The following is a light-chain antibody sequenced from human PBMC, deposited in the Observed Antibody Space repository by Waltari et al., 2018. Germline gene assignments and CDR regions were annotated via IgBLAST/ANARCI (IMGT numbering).Light chain of an antibody. CDR2: EVF. CDR3: CSDAGRGTYV. V-gene: IGLV2-23*02. CDR1: TSDVGSYDL. J-gene: IGLJ1*01. Sequence: QSALTQPASVSGPPGQSITISCSGTTSDVGSYDLVSWYQQHPGEGPKLCVCEVFKRRPSTSSRFSCAKSGRTAYLTITGMKPEDEANYYCCSDAGRGTYVFGSGTKVTVL.